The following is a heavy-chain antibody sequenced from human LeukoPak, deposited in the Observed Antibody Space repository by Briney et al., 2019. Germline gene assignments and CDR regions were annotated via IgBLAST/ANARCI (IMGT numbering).Heavy chain of an antibody. CDR3: ARGGSGSYPYYFDY. CDR1: GFTFDDYG. CDR2: INWNGGST. D-gene: IGHD1-26*01. Sequence: GGSLRLSCAASGFTFDDYGMSWVRQAPGKGLEWVSGINWNGGSTGYADSVKGRFTISRDNAKNSLYLQMNSLRAEDTALYHCARGGSGSYPYYFDYWGQGTLVTVPS. J-gene: IGHJ4*02. V-gene: IGHV3-20*01.